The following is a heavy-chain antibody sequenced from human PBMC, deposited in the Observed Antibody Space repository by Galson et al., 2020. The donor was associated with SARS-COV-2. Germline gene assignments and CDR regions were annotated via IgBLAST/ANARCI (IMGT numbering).Heavy chain of an antibody. CDR2: FDPEDGET. V-gene: IGHV1-24*01. J-gene: IGHJ6*03. Sequence: ASVKVSCKVSGYTLSELSMHWVRQAPGKGLEWMGSFDPEDGETMYAQKFQDRLSMTEDSSTDTAYMELSSLRSDDAAVYYCATDSIKLPFTLTRGGDSTALYMDVWGRGTAVTVSS. CDR3: ATDSIKLPFTLTRGGDSTALYMDV. CDR1: GYTLSELS. D-gene: IGHD1-26*01.